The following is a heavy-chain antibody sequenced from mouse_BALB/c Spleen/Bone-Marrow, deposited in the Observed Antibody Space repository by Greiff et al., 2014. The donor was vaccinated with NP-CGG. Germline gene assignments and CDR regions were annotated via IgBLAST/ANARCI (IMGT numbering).Heavy chain of an antibody. CDR3: ASNDYDYFAY. Sequence: VKLQESGPELVKPGASVRISCKASGYTFTSYYIHWVKQRPGQGLEWIGWIYPGNVSTKYNEKFKGKATLTADKSSSTAYMQLSSLTSEAAADYFCASNDYDYFAYWGQGTPLTVSS. CDR2: IYPGNVST. D-gene: IGHD2-4*01. CDR1: GYTFTSYY. V-gene: IGHV1S56*01. J-gene: IGHJ2*01.